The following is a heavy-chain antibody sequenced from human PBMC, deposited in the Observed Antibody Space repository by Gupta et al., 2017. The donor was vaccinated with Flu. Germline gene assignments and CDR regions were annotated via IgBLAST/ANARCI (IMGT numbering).Heavy chain of an antibody. D-gene: IGHD3-22*01. Sequence: AISWVRQAPGQGLEWMGGIIPIFGTANYAQKFQGRVTITADESTSTAYMELSSLRSEDTAVYYCATPLTYYYDSSGYAFDIWGQGTMVTVSS. CDR2: IIPIFGTA. J-gene: IGHJ3*02. CDR3: ATPLTYYYDSSGYAFDI. CDR1: A. V-gene: IGHV1-69*01.